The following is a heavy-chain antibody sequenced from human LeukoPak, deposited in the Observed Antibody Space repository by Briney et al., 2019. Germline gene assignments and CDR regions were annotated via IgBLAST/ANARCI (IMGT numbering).Heavy chain of an antibody. D-gene: IGHD6-13*01. V-gene: IGHV3-30*03. CDR1: GFTFSSYG. CDR2: ISYDGSNK. J-gene: IGHJ2*01. Sequence: GGSLRLSCAASGFTFSSYGMHWVRQAPGKGLEWVAVISYDGSNKYYADSVKGRFTISRDNSKNTLYLQMNSLRAEDSAVYFCARDSASIAAAVYWYSDLWSRGTLVTVSS. CDR3: ARDSASIAAAVYWYSDL.